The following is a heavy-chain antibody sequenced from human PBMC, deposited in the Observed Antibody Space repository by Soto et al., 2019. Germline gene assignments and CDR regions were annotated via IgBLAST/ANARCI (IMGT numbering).Heavy chain of an antibody. CDR2: ISSSSSYI. Sequence: RLSCAASGFTFSSYSMNWVRQAPGKGLEWVSSISSSSSYIYYADSVKGRFTISRDNAKNSLYLQMNSLRAEDTAVYYCARDFDFIAAPGFDYWGQGTLVTVSS. CDR3: ARDFDFIAAPGFDY. CDR1: GFTFSSYS. D-gene: IGHD6-6*01. J-gene: IGHJ4*02. V-gene: IGHV3-21*01.